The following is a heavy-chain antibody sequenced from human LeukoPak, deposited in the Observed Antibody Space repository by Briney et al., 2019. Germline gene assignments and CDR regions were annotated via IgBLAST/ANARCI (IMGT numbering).Heavy chain of an antibody. CDR1: GGSISSYY. V-gene: IGHV4-59*01. CDR3: ARSGGSSPNSYYYYYYYMDV. J-gene: IGHJ6*03. CDR2: IYYSGST. Sequence: SETLSLTCTVSGGSISSYYWSWIRQPPGKGLEWIGYIYYSGSTNYNPSLKSRVIISVDTSKNQFSLKLSSVTAADTALYYCARSGGSSPNSYYYYYYYMDVWGKGTTVTVSS. D-gene: IGHD6-6*01.